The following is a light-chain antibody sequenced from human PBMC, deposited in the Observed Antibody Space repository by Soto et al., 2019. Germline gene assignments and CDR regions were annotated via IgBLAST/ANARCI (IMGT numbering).Light chain of an antibody. CDR2: VAS. Sequence: IQMTQSPSSLSASVGDRFTITCLASRYIGTALSWYQHRPGQAPKVLICVASSLQSGVPSRLSGSGYGTDFTLTISSLQPEDFATYYCLQDYNYPWTFGQGTKVDNK. V-gene: IGKV1-6*01. CDR1: RYIGTA. J-gene: IGKJ1*01. CDR3: LQDYNYPWT.